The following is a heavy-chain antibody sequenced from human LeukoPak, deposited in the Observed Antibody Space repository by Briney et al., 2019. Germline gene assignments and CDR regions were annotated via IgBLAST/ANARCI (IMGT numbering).Heavy chain of an antibody. Sequence: PGGSLRLSCAASGFIFTHHAIHWVRQGPGKGLEWLGVTSYDGKNIHYSASAKGRFTISRDNSKNTLYLQMNSLGAEDTAVYYCAKDIRRYSSSSGDNWFDPWGQGTLVTVSS. CDR1: GFIFTHHA. D-gene: IGHD6-13*01. J-gene: IGHJ5*02. CDR3: AKDIRRYSSSSGDNWFDP. V-gene: IGHV3-30*07. CDR2: TSYDGKNI.